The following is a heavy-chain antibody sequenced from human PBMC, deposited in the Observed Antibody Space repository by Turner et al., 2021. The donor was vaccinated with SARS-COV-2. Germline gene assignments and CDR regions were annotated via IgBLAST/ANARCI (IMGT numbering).Heavy chain of an antibody. CDR3: TTVRYYYDSSAYPNDAFDI. V-gene: IGHV3-15*01. Sequence: EVQLVESGGGLVKPGGSLRLSCAASGFTFSNAWMSWVRQAPGKGLEWVGRSKSKTDGGTTDYAAPVKGRFTISRDDSKNTLYLQMNSLKTEDTAVYYCTTVRYYYDSSAYPNDAFDIWGQGTMVTVSS. J-gene: IGHJ3*02. D-gene: IGHD3-22*01. CDR1: GFTFSNAW. CDR2: SKSKTDGGTT.